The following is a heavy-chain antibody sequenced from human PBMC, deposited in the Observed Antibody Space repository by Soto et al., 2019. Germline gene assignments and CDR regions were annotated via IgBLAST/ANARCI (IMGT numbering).Heavy chain of an antibody. J-gene: IGHJ6*02. CDR1: GFNFNTYW. Sequence: EVQLVESGGGLVQPGGSLRLSCAASGFNFNTYWMYWVRQAPGKGLEWVANIDTDGSRKNYVDSVKGRFIISRDNAKNSLFLQMNSLRADDTAVYYCGRVPLDDNYAYGVDVWGQGTTVTVSS. D-gene: IGHD4-4*01. CDR3: GRVPLDDNYAYGVDV. V-gene: IGHV3-7*03. CDR2: IDTDGSRK.